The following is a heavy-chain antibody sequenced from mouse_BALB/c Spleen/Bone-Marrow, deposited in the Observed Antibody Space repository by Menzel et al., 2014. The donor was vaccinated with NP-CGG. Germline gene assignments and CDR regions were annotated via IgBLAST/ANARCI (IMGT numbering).Heavy chain of an antibody. Sequence: QVHVKQSGAELVRPGVSVKISCKGSGYTFTGYAVHWVKQSHAKSLEWIGVISTYYGDATYNQKFKGKATMTVDKSSSTAYMELARLTSEDSAIYYCARDLDYWGQGTTLTVSS. CDR2: ISTYYGDA. CDR1: GYTFTGYA. V-gene: IGHV1S137*01. J-gene: IGHJ2*01. CDR3: ARDLDY.